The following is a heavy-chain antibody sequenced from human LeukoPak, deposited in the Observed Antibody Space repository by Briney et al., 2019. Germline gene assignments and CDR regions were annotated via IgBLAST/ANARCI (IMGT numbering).Heavy chain of an antibody. J-gene: IGHJ5*02. CDR3: ARDLSEYSGEIDP. Sequence: PSETLSLTCTVSGGSISSSSYYWGWIRQPPGKGLEWIGSIYYSGSTYYNPSLKSRVTISVDTSKNQFSLKLSSVTAADTAVYYCARDLSEYSGEIDPWGQGTLVTVSS. D-gene: IGHD1-26*01. V-gene: IGHV4-39*07. CDR1: GGSISSSSYY. CDR2: IYYSGST.